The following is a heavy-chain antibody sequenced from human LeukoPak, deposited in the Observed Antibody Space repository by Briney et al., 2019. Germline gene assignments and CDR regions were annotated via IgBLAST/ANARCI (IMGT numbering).Heavy chain of an antibody. CDR1: GFTFSSYA. CDR3: AKGQVLGEPVPNSFDY. D-gene: IGHD3-16*01. V-gene: IGHV3-30*04. Sequence: PGGSLRLSCAASGFTFSSYAMHWVRQAPGKGLEWVAVISYDGSYKNYADSVKGRFTISRDNSKNTLYLQMNSLRAEDTAVYYCAKGQVLGEPVPNSFDYWGQGTLVTVSS. CDR2: ISYDGSYK. J-gene: IGHJ4*02.